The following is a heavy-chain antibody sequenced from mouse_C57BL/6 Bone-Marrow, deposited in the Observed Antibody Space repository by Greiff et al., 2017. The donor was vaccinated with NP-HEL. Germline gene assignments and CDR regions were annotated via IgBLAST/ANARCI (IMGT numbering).Heavy chain of an antibody. J-gene: IGHJ2*01. Sequence: VQLQQSGAELVKPGASVKLSCKASGYTFTSYWMHWVKQRPGQGLEWIGMIHPNSGSTNYNEKFKSKATLTVDKSSSTAYMQLSSLTSEDSAVYYCVRIWVYYFDYWGQGTTLTVSS. D-gene: IGHD4-1*01. V-gene: IGHV1-64*01. CDR2: IHPNSGST. CDR1: GYTFTSYW. CDR3: VRIWVYYFDY.